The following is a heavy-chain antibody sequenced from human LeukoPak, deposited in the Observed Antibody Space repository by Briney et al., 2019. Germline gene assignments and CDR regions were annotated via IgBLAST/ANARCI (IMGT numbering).Heavy chain of an antibody. J-gene: IGHJ4*02. Sequence: GGSLRLSCAASGFTFSVSAMTWVRQAPGKGLEWLSAINTGGYDIIYTDSVKGRFTISRDNSKNTLYLQMNTLRAEDTATYYCTKGGNYGPLDYWGQGALVTVSS. CDR3: TKGGNYGPLDY. CDR1: GFTFSVSA. D-gene: IGHD1-7*01. CDR2: INTGGYDI. V-gene: IGHV3-23*01.